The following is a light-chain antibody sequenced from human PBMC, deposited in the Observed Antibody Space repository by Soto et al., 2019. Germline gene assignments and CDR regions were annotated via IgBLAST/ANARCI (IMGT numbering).Light chain of an antibody. V-gene: IGKV3-15*01. CDR3: QQYNNWPFPAWT. CDR2: GAS. CDR1: QSVSSN. J-gene: IGKJ1*01. Sequence: EIVMTQSPATLSVSPGERATLSCRASQSVSSNLAWYQQKPGQAPRRLIYGASTRDTGIPARFSGSGSGTEFTLTISSLQSEEFAVSYCQQYNNWPFPAWTFGQGTKVEIK.